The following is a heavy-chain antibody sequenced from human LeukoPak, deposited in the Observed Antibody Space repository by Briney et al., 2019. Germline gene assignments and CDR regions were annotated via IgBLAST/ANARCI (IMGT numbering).Heavy chain of an antibody. CDR1: GYTFTGYY. CDR3: PRVDSSGNY. V-gene: IGHV1-2*02. CDR2: INPNSGGT. J-gene: IGHJ4*02. D-gene: IGHD3-22*01. Sequence: ASVKVSCKASGYTFTGYYMHWERQAPGQGLEWMGWINPNSGGTNYEQKLQGRVTMTRDTSISTAYMELSRLRSDDTAVYDCPRVDSSGNYWGQGTLVTVSS.